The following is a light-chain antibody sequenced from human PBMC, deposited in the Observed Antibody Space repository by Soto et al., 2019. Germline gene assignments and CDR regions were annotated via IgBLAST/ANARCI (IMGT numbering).Light chain of an antibody. Sequence: EIVLTQSPGTLSLSPGERATLSCRASQSVTNYIAWYQQRPGQAPRLLIYDASNRASGVPARFSGSGSGTDFTLTISGLQSEDFAVYYCQQYINWPRTFGQGTKVDI. CDR1: QSVTNY. J-gene: IGKJ1*01. CDR3: QQYINWPRT. CDR2: DAS. V-gene: IGKV3-11*01.